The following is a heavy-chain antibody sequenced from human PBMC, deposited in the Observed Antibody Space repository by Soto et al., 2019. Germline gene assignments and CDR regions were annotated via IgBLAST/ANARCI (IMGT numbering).Heavy chain of an antibody. J-gene: IGHJ6*02. Sequence: GASVKVSCKASGYTFTSYGISWVRQAPGQGLEWMGWISAYNGNTNYAQKLQGRVTMTTDTSTSTAYMELRSLRSDDTAVYYCALTPGIAAAGTPYYGMDVWGQGTTVTVSS. D-gene: IGHD6-13*01. CDR2: ISAYNGNT. V-gene: IGHV1-18*01. CDR1: GYTFTSYG. CDR3: ALTPGIAAAGTPYYGMDV.